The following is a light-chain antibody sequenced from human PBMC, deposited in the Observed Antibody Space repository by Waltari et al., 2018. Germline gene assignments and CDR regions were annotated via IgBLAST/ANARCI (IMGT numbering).Light chain of an antibody. CDR1: QSVSSY. J-gene: IGKJ4*01. CDR2: DVF. CDR3: QQRSNWPLT. Sequence: EIVLTQSPATLSLSPGERANLSCRASQSVSSYFVWYQQKPGQAPRLLIYDVFNRATGIPARFSGSGSGTDFTLTISSLEPEDFAVYYCQQRSNWPLTFGGGTKVESK. V-gene: IGKV3-11*01.